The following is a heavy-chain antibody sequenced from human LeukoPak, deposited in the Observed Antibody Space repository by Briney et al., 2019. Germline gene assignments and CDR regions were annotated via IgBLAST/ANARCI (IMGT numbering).Heavy chain of an antibody. D-gene: IGHD1-26*01. J-gene: IGHJ4*02. CDR1: GGSISRGDYY. CDR2: IYYSGST. CDR3: ARQADSGSYYVY. V-gene: IGHV4-30-4*01. Sequence: SETLSLTCTVSGGSISRGDYYWSWIRQSPGKGLEWIGYIYYSGSTNYNPSLKSRVTISVDTSKNQLSLKLSSATAADTAVYYCARQADSGSYYVYWGQGTLVTVSS.